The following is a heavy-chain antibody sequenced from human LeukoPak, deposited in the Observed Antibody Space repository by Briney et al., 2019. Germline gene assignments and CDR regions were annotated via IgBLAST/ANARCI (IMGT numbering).Heavy chain of an antibody. CDR1: GGSISSYY. V-gene: IGHV4-59*01. D-gene: IGHD3-22*01. CDR2: IYYSGST. J-gene: IGHJ4*02. CDR3: ARSPLYYDSSGYYRPTLDY. Sequence: PSETLSLTCTVSGGSISSYYWSWIRQPPGKGLEWIGYIYYSGSTNYNPSLKSRVTISVDTSKNQFSLKLSSVTAADTAVYYCARSPLYYDSSGYYRPTLDYWGQGTLVTVSS.